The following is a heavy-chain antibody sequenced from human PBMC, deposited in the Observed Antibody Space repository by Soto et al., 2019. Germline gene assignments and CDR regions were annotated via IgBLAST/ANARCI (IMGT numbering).Heavy chain of an antibody. CDR1: GGTLSNYA. J-gene: IGHJ5*02. V-gene: IGHV1-69*01. CDR2: IIPIFGTA. Sequence: QVQLVQSGAEVKKPGSSVKVSCKASGGTLSNYAIRWVRQAPGQGLEWMGGIIPIFGTANYAQKFQGRVTITADESTSTAYMELSSLRSEDTAVYYCARSSSSGVGGAWFDPWGQGTLVTVSS. CDR3: ARSSSSGVGGAWFDP. D-gene: IGHD6-13*01.